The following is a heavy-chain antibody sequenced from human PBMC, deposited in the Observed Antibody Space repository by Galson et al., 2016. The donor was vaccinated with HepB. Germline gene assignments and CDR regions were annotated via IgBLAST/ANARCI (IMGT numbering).Heavy chain of an antibody. CDR1: GYTFINYG. Sequence: SVKVSCKASGYTFINYGITWVRQAPGQGLEWMGWISVHSGNTHYAQNLRGRVAMTTDTSTSTAYMELRSLRSDDTAVYYCARNGSVVGLEQPDYWGQGTLVTVSS. CDR3: ARNGSVVGLEQPDY. J-gene: IGHJ4*02. V-gene: IGHV1-18*04. CDR2: ISVHSGNT. D-gene: IGHD1-26*01.